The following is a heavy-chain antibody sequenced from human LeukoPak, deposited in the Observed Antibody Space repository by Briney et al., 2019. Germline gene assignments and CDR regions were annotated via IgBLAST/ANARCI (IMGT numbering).Heavy chain of an antibody. CDR2: INHSGST. CDR1: GGSFSGYY. CDR3: ASRDGYNSPFD. Sequence: PSETLSLTCAVYGGSFSGYYWSWIRQPPGKGLEWIGEINHSGSTNYNPSLKSRVTISVDTSKNQFSLKLSSVTAADTAVYYCASRDGYNSPFDWGQGTLVTVSS. V-gene: IGHV4-34*01. J-gene: IGHJ4*02. D-gene: IGHD5-12*01.